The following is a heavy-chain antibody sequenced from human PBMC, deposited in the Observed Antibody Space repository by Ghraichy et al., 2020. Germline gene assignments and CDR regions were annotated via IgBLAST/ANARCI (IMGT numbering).Heavy chain of an antibody. CDR2: ISAYNGDT. CDR3: ALGGLWFGELSQN. J-gene: IGHJ4*02. V-gene: IGHV1-18*01. D-gene: IGHD3-10*01. Sequence: ASVKVSCKASGYTFTSYGISWVRQAPGQGLEWMGWISAYNGDTNYAQKIQGRFTMTTDTYTSTAYMELRSLRSDDTAVYYCALGGLWFGELSQNWGQGTLVTVSS. CDR1: GYTFTSYG.